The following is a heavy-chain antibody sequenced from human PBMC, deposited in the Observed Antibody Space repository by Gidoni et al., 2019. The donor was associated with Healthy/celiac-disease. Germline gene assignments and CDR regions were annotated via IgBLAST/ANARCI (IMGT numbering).Heavy chain of an antibody. Sequence: AASGFTFDDYVMHWVRQAPGKGLEWVSGISWNSGSIGYADSVKGRFTISRDNAKNSLYLQMNSLRAEDTALYYCAKCRNYGSGTYPFDYWGQGIRVTV. CDR1: GFTFDDYV. J-gene: IGHJ4*02. CDR2: ISWNSGSI. V-gene: IGHV3-9*01. D-gene: IGHD3-10*01. CDR3: AKCRNYGSGTYPFDY.